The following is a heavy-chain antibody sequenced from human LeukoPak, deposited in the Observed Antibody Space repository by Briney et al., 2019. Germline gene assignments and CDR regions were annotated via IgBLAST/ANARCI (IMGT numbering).Heavy chain of an antibody. D-gene: IGHD6-13*01. Sequence: GGTLTLSCAASGFTFSSYWMSWVRQAPGKGREWVANIKQDGGEKYYVDSVKGRFTISRDNAKNSMYLQMNSLRAEDTAVYYCARDLVSAAGSPGYWGQGTLVTVSS. CDR2: IKQDGGEK. V-gene: IGHV3-7*01. CDR3: ARDLVSAAGSPGY. J-gene: IGHJ4*02. CDR1: GFTFSSYW.